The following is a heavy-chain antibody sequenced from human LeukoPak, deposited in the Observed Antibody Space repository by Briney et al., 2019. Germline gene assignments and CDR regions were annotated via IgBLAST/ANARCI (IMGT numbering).Heavy chain of an antibody. CDR1: GYSFTSYW. D-gene: IGHD6-6*01. CDR2: IYPGDSDT. J-gene: IGHJ6*03. Sequence: GESLKISCKGSGYSFTSYWIGWVRQMPGKGLEWMGIIYPGDSDTRYSPSFQGQVTTSADKSISTAYLQWSSLKASDTAMYYCARSPSIAASNYYMDVWGKGTTVTVSS. CDR3: ARSPSIAASNYYMDV. V-gene: IGHV5-51*01.